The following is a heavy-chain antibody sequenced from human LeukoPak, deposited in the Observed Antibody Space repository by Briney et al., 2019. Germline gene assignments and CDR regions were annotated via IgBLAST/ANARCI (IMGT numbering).Heavy chain of an antibody. CDR3: AKDLGRDYLTTVVTGYFQH. CDR1: GFTFSSYA. D-gene: IGHD4-23*01. V-gene: IGHV3-23*01. Sequence: GGSLRLSCAASGFTFSSYAMSWVRQAPGKGLEWVSAISGSGGSTYYADSVKGRFTISRDNSKNTLYLQMNSLRAEDTAVYYCAKDLGRDYLTTVVTGYFQHWGQGTLVTVSS. J-gene: IGHJ1*01. CDR2: ISGSGGST.